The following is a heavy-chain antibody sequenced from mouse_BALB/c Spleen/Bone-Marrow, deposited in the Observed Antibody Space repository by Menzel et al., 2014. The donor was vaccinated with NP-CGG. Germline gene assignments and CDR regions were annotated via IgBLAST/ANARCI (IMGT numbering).Heavy chain of an antibody. CDR2: INPSNGGT. CDR1: GYTFTSYH. CDR3: TRGRTWDFDY. V-gene: IGHV1S81*02. D-gene: IGHD4-1*01. Sequence: VQLQQSGAELVKPGASVKLSCKASGYTFTSYHMYWVKQRPGQGLEWIGEINPSNGGTNFNEKFKSRATLTVDKSSSTAYMQLSSLTSEDSAVYYCTRGRTWDFDYWGQGTTLTVSS. J-gene: IGHJ2*01.